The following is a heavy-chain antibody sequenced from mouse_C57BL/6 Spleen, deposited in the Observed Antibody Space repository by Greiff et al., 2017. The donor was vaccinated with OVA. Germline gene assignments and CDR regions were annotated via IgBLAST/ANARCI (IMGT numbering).Heavy chain of an antibody. Sequence: EVQLQQSGPGLVKPSPSLSLTCSVTGYSITSGYYWNWIRQFPGNKLEWMGYISYDGSNNYNPSLKNRISITRDTSKNQFFLKLNSVTTEDTATYYCAREVTQGYFDYWGQGTTLTVSS. CDR2: ISYDGSN. D-gene: IGHD2-3*01. J-gene: IGHJ2*01. V-gene: IGHV3-6*01. CDR1: GYSITSGYY. CDR3: AREVTQGYFDY.